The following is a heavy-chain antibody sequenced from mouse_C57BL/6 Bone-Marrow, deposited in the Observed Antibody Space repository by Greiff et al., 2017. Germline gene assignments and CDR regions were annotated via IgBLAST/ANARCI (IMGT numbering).Heavy chain of an antibody. CDR3: ARWGTFYAMDY. CDR1: GYAFSSYW. D-gene: IGHD3-3*01. Sequence: VKLMESGAELVKPGASVKISCKASGYAFSSYWMNWVKQRPGKGLEWIGQIYPGDGDTNYNGKFKGKATLTADKSSSTAYMQLSSLTSEDSAVYFCARWGTFYAMDYWGQGTSVTVSS. J-gene: IGHJ4*01. V-gene: IGHV1-80*01. CDR2: IYPGDGDT.